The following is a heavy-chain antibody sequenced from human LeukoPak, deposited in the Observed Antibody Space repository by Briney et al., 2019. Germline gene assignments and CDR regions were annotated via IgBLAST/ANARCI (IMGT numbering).Heavy chain of an antibody. J-gene: IGHJ4*02. CDR2: ISYDGSNK. Sequence: GGSLRLSCAASGFTFSSYGMHWVRQAPGKGLEWVAVISYDGSNKYYADSVKGRFTISRDNSKNTLYLQMNSLRAEDTAVYYCVKPNQYDFWSGLDYWGQGTLVTVSS. CDR3: VKPNQYDFWSGLDY. V-gene: IGHV3-30*18. CDR1: GFTFSSYG. D-gene: IGHD3-3*01.